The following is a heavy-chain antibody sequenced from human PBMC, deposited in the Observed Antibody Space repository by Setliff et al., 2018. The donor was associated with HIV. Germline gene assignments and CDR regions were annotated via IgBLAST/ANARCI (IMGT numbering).Heavy chain of an antibody. CDR1: GASVNSNNYY. Sequence: SETLSLTCTVSGASVNSNNYYWGWIRQPPGKGLEWIASIYYSGTTYYNPSLKSRVTISVDTSKNQFSLKMRSVTAADTAVYYCATSPAGEILGSRPFYFDYWGQGTLVTVSS. CDR2: IYYSGTT. D-gene: IGHD3-10*01. J-gene: IGHJ4*02. CDR3: ATSPAGEILGSRPFYFDY. V-gene: IGHV4-39*07.